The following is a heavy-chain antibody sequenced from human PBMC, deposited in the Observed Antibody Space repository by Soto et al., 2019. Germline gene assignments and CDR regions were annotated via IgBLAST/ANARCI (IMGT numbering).Heavy chain of an antibody. CDR3: ATDQLDLKGSWSDY. CDR2: FDPEDGET. V-gene: IGHV1-24*01. D-gene: IGHD6-13*01. CDR1: GYTLTELS. Sequence: GASVKVSCKVSGYTLTELSMHWVRQAPGKGLEWMGGFDPEDGETIYAQKFQGRVTMTEDTSTDTAYMELSSLRSEDTAAYYCATDQLDLKGSWSDYWGQGTLVTVSS. J-gene: IGHJ4*02.